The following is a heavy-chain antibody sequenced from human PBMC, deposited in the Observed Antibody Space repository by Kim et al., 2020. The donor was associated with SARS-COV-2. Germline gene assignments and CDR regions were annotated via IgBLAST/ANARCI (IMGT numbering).Heavy chain of an antibody. Sequence: GGSLRLSCAASGFTFSSFGMHWVRQAPGKGLEWVTVISYDGSQKYYIDSVKGRFTISRDNSKNTLYMQMNSLRAEDTAVYYCAKDLLFYDSSGYYGVFNSGGQGTLVTVSS. D-gene: IGHD3-22*01. V-gene: IGHV3-30*18. CDR3: AKDLLFYDSSGYYGVFNS. J-gene: IGHJ4*02. CDR2: ISYDGSQK. CDR1: GFTFSSFG.